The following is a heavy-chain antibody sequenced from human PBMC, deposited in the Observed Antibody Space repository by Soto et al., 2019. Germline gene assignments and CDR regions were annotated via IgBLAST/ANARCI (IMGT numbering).Heavy chain of an antibody. CDR2: ISGSGGST. D-gene: IGHD3-22*01. CDR1: GFTFSSYA. V-gene: IGHV3-23*01. Sequence: LRLSCAASGFTFSSYAMSWVRQAPGKGLEWVSAISGSGGSTYYADSVKGRFTISRDNSKNTLYLQMNSLRAEDTAVYYCANIANYYYDSSGYLLYWGQGTLVTVSS. J-gene: IGHJ4*02. CDR3: ANIANYYYDSSGYLLY.